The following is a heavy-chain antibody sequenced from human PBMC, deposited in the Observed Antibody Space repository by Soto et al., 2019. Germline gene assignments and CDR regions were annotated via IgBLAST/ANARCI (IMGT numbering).Heavy chain of an antibody. J-gene: IGHJ4*02. Sequence: GGSLRLSCAASGFTFSDYYMSWIRQAPGKGLEWVSYISSSGSTIYYADSVKGRFTISRDNAKNSLYLQMNSLRAEDTAVYYCARDRYYDFWSGYLASPYFDYWGQGTLVTVSS. V-gene: IGHV3-11*01. CDR3: ARDRYYDFWSGYLASPYFDY. CDR2: ISSSGSTI. CDR1: GFTFSDYY. D-gene: IGHD3-3*01.